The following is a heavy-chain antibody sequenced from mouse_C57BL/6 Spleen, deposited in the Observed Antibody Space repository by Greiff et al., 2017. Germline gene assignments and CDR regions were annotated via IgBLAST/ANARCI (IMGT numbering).Heavy chain of an antibody. CDR1: GYAFSSSW. Sequence: VQRVESGPELVKPGASVKISCKASGYAFSSSWMNWVKQRPGKGLEWIGRIYPGDGDTNSNGKFKGKGTLTADKSSSTAYMQLSSLTSEDSAVYFCARFELGLYAMDYWGQGTSVTVSS. J-gene: IGHJ4*01. D-gene: IGHD4-1*01. CDR2: IYPGDGDT. V-gene: IGHV1-82*01. CDR3: ARFELGLYAMDY.